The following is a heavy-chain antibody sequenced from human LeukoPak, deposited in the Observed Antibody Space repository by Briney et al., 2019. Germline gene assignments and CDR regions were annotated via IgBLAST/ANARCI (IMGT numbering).Heavy chain of an antibody. CDR3: ARESYGDYEFDY. CDR1: GFTFSSYS. V-gene: IGHV3-7*01. Sequence: PGGSLRLSCAASGFTFSSYSMNWVRQAPGKGLEWVANIKQDGSEKYYVDSVKGRFTISRDNAKNSLYLQMNSLRAEDTAVYYCARESYGDYEFDYWGQGTLVTVSS. CDR2: IKQDGSEK. D-gene: IGHD4-17*01. J-gene: IGHJ4*02.